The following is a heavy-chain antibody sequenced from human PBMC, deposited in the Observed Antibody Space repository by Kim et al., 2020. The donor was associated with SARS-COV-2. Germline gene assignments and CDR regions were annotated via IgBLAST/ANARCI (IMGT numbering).Heavy chain of an antibody. V-gene: IGHV3-30*18. J-gene: IGHJ4*02. CDR3: AKRRSSGYYDFDY. Sequence: GGSLRLSCAASGFTFSSYGMHWVRQAPGKGLEWVAVISYDGSNKYYADSVKGRFTISRDNSKNTLYLQVNSLRAEDTAVYYCAKRRSSGYYDFDYWGQGTLVTVSS. CDR1: GFTFSSYG. CDR2: ISYDGSNK. D-gene: IGHD3-22*01.